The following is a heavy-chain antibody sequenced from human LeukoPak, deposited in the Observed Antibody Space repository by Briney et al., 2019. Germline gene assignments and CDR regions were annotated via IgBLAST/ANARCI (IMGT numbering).Heavy chain of an antibody. CDR2: INPSGGST. Sequence: ASVKVSCKASGYTFTSYYMHWVRQAPGQGLEWMRIINPSGGSTSYAQKFQGRVTITADESTSTAYMELSSLRSEDTAVYYCAREPYYYDSSGYYYFDYWGQGTLVTVSS. CDR3: AREPYYYDSSGYYYFDY. CDR1: GYTFTSYY. D-gene: IGHD3-22*01. J-gene: IGHJ4*02. V-gene: IGHV1-46*01.